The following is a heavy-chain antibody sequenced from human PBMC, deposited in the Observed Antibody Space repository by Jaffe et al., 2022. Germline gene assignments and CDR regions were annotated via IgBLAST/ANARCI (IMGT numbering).Heavy chain of an antibody. D-gene: IGHD6-6*01. CDR1: GFTFSNAW. J-gene: IGHJ4*02. CDR3: TTEKIEYSSFGPLDDDY. V-gene: IGHV3-15*01. CDR2: IKSKTDGGTT. Sequence: EVQLVESGGGLVKPGGSLRLSCAASGFTFSNAWMSWVRQAPGKGLEWVGRIKSKTDGGTTDYAAPVKGRFTISRDDSKNTLYLQMNSLKTEDTAVYYCTTEKIEYSSFGPLDDDYWGQGTLVTVSS.